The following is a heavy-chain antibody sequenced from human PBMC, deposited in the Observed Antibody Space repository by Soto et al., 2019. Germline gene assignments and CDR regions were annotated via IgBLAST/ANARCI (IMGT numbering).Heavy chain of an antibody. CDR1: GGTFSSYA. V-gene: IGHV1-69*13. Sequence: ASVKVSCKASGGTFSSYAISWVRQAPGQGLEWMGGIIPIFGTANYAQKFQGRVTITADESTSTAYMELSSLRSEDTAVYYCARDHPYCSGGSCYVFGYWGQGTLVTVSS. D-gene: IGHD2-15*01. J-gene: IGHJ4*02. CDR3: ARDHPYCSGGSCYVFGY. CDR2: IIPIFGTA.